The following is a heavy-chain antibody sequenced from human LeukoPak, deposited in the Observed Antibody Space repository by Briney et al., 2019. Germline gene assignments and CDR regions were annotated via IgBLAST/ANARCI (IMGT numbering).Heavy chain of an antibody. Sequence: SGTLSLTCTVSGYSISSGNYWDWIRQPPGKGLESIGIIYHSGSTYYNPSLKSRVTISVDTSKNQFCQKLSSVTAADTAAYYCAKRYCSSTTCYDDRGAFDYWGQGTLVTVSS. CDR3: AKRYCSSTTCYDDRGAFDY. CDR2: IYHSGST. V-gene: IGHV4-38-2*02. J-gene: IGHJ4*02. CDR1: GYSISSGNY. D-gene: IGHD2-2*01.